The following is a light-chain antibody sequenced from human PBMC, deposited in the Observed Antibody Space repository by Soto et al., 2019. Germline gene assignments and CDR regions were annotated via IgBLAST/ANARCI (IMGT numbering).Light chain of an antibody. CDR2: GAS. V-gene: IGKV3-20*01. CDR1: QSVRSSY. Sequence: EIVLTQSPGTLSLSPGERTTLSCRASQSVRSSYLAWYQQKPGQAPRLLIYGASSRATGIPDRFSGSGSGTDFTLTISRLEPEDVAVYYCQQYGSSPRLTFGGGTRVEIK. J-gene: IGKJ4*01. CDR3: QQYGSSPRLT.